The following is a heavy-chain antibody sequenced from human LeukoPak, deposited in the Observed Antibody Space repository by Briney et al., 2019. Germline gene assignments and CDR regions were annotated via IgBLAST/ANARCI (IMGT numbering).Heavy chain of an antibody. J-gene: IGHJ4*02. CDR1: GFTFTSYW. D-gene: IGHD6-13*01. CDR2: IKHDGSEQ. CDR3: KSGGAAPGRFDY. V-gene: IGHV3-7*01. Sequence: GGSLRLSCAASGFTFTSYWMSWMRQAPGKGLQWVASIKHDGSEQYYVDSVKGRFTISRDNAKNSLYLQMNSQGVEDTAVYYCKSGGAAPGRFDYWGQGVLVTVSS.